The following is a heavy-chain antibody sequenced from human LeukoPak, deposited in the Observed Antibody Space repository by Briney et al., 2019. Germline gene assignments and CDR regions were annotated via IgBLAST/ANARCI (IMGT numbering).Heavy chain of an antibody. CDR1: GFTVSSNY. Sequence: WGSLRLSCAASGFTVSSNYMSWVRQAPGKGLEWVSVIYSGGSTYYADSVKGRFTISRDNSKNTLYLQMNSLRAEDTAVYYCARDPGDDAGPYFDYWGQGTVVTVSS. J-gene: IGHJ4*02. CDR2: IYSGGST. V-gene: IGHV3-66*02. CDR3: ARDPGDDAGPYFDY. D-gene: IGHD2-21*02.